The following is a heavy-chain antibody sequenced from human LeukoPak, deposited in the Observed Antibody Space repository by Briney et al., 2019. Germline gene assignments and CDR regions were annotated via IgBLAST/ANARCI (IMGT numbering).Heavy chain of an antibody. CDR1: GGSVSSGGYY. CDR3: ARERVQQQLVRYPDFFDY. D-gene: IGHD6-13*01. V-gene: IGHV4-61*08. Sequence: SETLSLTCTVSGGSVSSGGYYWSWIRQPPGKGLEWIGYIYYSGSTNYNPSLKSRVTISVDTSKNQFSLKLSSVTAADTAVYYCARERVQQQLVRYPDFFDYWGQGTLVTVSS. J-gene: IGHJ4*02. CDR2: IYYSGST.